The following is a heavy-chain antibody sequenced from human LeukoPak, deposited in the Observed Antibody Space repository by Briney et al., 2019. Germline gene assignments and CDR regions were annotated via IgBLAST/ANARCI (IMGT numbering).Heavy chain of an antibody. CDR1: GYTFTGYY. J-gene: IGHJ4*02. CDR3: ARDGPMMGGTSPPDY. Sequence: ASVKVSCKASGYTFTGYYMHWVRQAPGQGLEWMGWINPNSGGTNYAQKFQGRVTMTRDTSISTAYIELSRLRSDDTAVYYCARDGPMMGGTSPPDYWGQGTLVTVSS. D-gene: IGHD1-26*01. CDR2: INPNSGGT. V-gene: IGHV1-2*02.